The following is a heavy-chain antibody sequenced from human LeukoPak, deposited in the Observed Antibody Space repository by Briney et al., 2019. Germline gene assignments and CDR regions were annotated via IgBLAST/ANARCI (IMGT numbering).Heavy chain of an antibody. CDR3: AELGITMIGGV. CDR2: IREDGTEK. Sequence: GGSLRLSCTASGFTFSGAWMTWVRQAPGKGLEWVANIREDGTEKNYVDSVKGRFTISRDNAKNSLFLQMNSLRAEDTAVYYCAELGITMIGGVWGKGTTVTISS. CDR1: GFTFSGAW. V-gene: IGHV3-7*01. D-gene: IGHD3-10*02. J-gene: IGHJ6*04.